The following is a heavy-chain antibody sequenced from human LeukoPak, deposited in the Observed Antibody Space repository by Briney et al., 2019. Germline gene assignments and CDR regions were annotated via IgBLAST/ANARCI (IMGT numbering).Heavy chain of an antibody. CDR1: GGSISSYY. CDR3: ARHGLGYYGSGSYFGYYYYYYMDV. CDR2: IYTSGGT. D-gene: IGHD3-10*01. Sequence: PSETLSLTCTVSGGSISSYYWSWIRQPPGKGLEWIGYIYTSGGTNYNPSLKSRVTISVDTSKNQFSLKLSSVTAADTAVYYCARHGLGYYGSGSYFGYYYYYYMDVWGKGTTVTVSS. V-gene: IGHV4-4*09. J-gene: IGHJ6*03.